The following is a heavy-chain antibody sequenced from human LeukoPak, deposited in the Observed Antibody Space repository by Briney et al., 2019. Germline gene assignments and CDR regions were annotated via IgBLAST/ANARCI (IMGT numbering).Heavy chain of an antibody. V-gene: IGHV3-23*01. CDR2: ISGSGGST. J-gene: IGHJ3*02. CDR1: GFSFSSYA. D-gene: IGHD6-13*01. Sequence: GGSLRLSCAASGFSFSSYAMSWVRQAPGKGLEWVSAISGSGGSTYYADSVKGRFTISRDNSKNTLYLQMNSPRAEDTAVYYCAKKHPYSSSWYGPDAFDIWGQGTMVTVSS. CDR3: AKKHPYSSSWYGPDAFDI.